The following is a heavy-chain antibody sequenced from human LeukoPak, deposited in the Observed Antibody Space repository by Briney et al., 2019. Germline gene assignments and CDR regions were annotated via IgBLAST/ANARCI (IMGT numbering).Heavy chain of an antibody. J-gene: IGHJ4*02. D-gene: IGHD6-19*01. CDR3: ARVSVAGEDY. CDR2: ISSGSSYI. V-gene: IGHV3-21*01. CDR1: GFTFSSYT. Sequence: GGSLRLSCAASGFTFSSYTMNWVRQAPGKGLEWVSSISSGSSYIYYADSVKGRFTISRDNAKNSLYLQMNSLRAEDTAVYYCARVSVAGEDYWGQGTLVTVSS.